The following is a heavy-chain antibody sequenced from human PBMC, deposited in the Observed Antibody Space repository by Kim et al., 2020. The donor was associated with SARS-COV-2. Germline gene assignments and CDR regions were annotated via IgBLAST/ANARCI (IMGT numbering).Heavy chain of an antibody. V-gene: IGHV4-39*02. Sequence: SETLSLTCIVSGGSIRSSSYYWGWIRQPPGKGLEWIGSIYYSGSTYYNPSFKSRVTISVDTSKNHFSLKLSSVTATDTAVYYCARRVGYSYDSSGYLPHRGWFDTWGQGTLVTVSA. D-gene: IGHD3-22*01. J-gene: IGHJ5*02. CDR3: ARRVGYSYDSSGYLPHRGWFDT. CDR2: IYYSGST. CDR1: GGSIRSSSYY.